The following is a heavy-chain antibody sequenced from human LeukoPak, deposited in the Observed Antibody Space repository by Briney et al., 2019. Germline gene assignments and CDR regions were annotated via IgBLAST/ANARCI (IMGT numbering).Heavy chain of an antibody. CDR1: GYSLTRYW. CDR2: IYPCDSDT. CDR3: ARLAVAGTLVFDD. J-gene: IGHJ4*02. V-gene: IGHV5-51*01. D-gene: IGHD6-19*01. Sequence: GESLKISRKGYGYSLTRYWVGWVRQMPGKGLEWMGIIYPCDSDTRYSPSFQGQVTISADKSISTAYLQWSSLKASDTAMHYCARLAVAGTLVFDDWGQGTLVTVSS.